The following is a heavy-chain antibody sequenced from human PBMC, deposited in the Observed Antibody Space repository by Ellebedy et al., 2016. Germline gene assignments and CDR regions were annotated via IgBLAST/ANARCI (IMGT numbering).Heavy chain of an antibody. CDR1: GGSISSSNW. CDR3: ARAIKGLRGYEYYYYMDV. V-gene: IGHV4-4*02. J-gene: IGHJ6*03. Sequence: SETLSLXXAVSGGSISSSNWWSWVRQPPGKGLEWIGEIYHSGSTNYNPSLKSRVTISVDTSKNQFSLKLTSVTAADTAVYYCARAIKGLRGYEYYYYMDVWGKGTTVTVSS. D-gene: IGHD3-10*01. CDR2: IYHSGST.